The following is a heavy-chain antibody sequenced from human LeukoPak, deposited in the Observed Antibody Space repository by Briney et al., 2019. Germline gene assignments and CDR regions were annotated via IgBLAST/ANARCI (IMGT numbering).Heavy chain of an antibody. Sequence: SETLSLTCTVSGVSITSFYWSWIRQPRGKGLEWIGYIYFSGSTNYNPSLKSRVTVSLDTTMNQVSLKLSSVSAADTAVYYCASTGYCIGGSCYSNYFDHWGQGTLVTVSS. J-gene: IGHJ4*02. CDR2: IYFSGST. V-gene: IGHV4-59*08. CDR1: GVSITSFY. CDR3: ASTGYCIGGSCYSNYFDH. D-gene: IGHD2-15*01.